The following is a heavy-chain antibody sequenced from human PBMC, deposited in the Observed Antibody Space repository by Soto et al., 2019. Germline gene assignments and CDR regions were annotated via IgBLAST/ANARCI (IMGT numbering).Heavy chain of an antibody. Sequence: GESLRLSCAASRFTFSGFGMHWVRQAPGKGLEWVAIIWYDGSDKYYADSVKGRFTISRDNSKNTLYLQMNSLRAEDTAVYHCAFGNLSYYFDFWGQGTPVTVSS. D-gene: IGHD3-16*01. J-gene: IGHJ4*02. CDR1: RFTFSGFG. CDR3: AFGNLSYYFDF. CDR2: IWYDGSDK. V-gene: IGHV3-33*01.